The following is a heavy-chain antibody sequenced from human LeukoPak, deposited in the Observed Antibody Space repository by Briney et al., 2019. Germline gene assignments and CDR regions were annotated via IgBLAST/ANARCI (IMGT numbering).Heavy chain of an antibody. J-gene: IGHJ4*02. V-gene: IGHV4-39*01. CDR2: IYYSGST. Sequence: KPSETLSLTCTVSGGSISSSSYYWGWIRQPPGKGLEWIGSIYYSGSTYYNPYLKSRVTISVDTSKNQFSLKLSSVTAADTAVYYCARRDNWGSDYWGQGTLVTVSS. D-gene: IGHD1-1*01. CDR1: GGSISSSSYY. CDR3: ARRDNWGSDY.